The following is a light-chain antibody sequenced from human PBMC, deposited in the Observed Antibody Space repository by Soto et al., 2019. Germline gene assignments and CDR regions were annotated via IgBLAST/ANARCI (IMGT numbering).Light chain of an antibody. CDR1: SSNIGAGYD. Sequence: QSVLTQPPSVSGAPGQRVTISCTGSSSNIGAGYDVHWYQQLPGTAPKLLIYDNNNRPSGVPDRFSGSKSGTSASPAITGLQAEDEADYYCQSYDSSLSSWVFGGGTQLTVL. J-gene: IGLJ3*02. CDR3: QSYDSSLSSWV. CDR2: DNN. V-gene: IGLV1-40*01.